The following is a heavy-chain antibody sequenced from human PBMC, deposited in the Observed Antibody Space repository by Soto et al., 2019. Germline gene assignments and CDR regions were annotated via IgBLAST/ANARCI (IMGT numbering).Heavy chain of an antibody. J-gene: IGHJ4*02. CDR2: IGGGGGGT. V-gene: IGHV3-23*01. CDR3: AKQGSSVSLARPSSYPVDY. Sequence: GGSLRLSCAASGFTFSSYAMSWVRQAPGKGLEWVSAIGGGGGGTYYADSVKGRFTISRDNSKNTLYLRMNSLRAEDTAVHYCAKQGSSVSLARPSSYPVDYWGQGTLVTVSS. D-gene: IGHD6-6*01. CDR1: GFTFSSYA.